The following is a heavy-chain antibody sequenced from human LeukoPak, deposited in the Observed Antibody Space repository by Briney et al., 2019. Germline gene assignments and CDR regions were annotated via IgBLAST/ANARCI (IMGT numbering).Heavy chain of an antibody. V-gene: IGHV3-7*01. D-gene: IGHD3-10*01. CDR1: GFTFSAYW. J-gene: IGHJ5*02. CDR3: ARERGSGSYHPFDP. CDR2: IKRDGSEK. Sequence: PGGSLRLSCAASGFTFSAYWMNWVRQAPGKGLEWVANIKRDGSEKNYVDSVKGRFTISRDNAKNSLYLQMNSLRADDTAVYYCARERGSGSYHPFDPWGQGTLATVSS.